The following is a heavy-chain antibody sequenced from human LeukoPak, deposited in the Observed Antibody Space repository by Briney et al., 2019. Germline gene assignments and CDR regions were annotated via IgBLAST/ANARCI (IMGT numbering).Heavy chain of an antibody. D-gene: IGHD7-27*01. Sequence: PGGSLRLSCAASGFTSSSYAMSWVRQAPGKGLEWVASVSGDGANTNYAESLKGRFTISRDNSKNTLYLQMNSLTGEDTAIYYCAKGPFHWGTIYFDYWGQGALVTVSS. J-gene: IGHJ4*02. CDR2: VSGDGANT. V-gene: IGHV3-23*01. CDR3: AKGPFHWGTIYFDY. CDR1: GFTSSSYA.